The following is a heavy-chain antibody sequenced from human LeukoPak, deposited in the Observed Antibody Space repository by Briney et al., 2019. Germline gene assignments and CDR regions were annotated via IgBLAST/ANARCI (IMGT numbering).Heavy chain of an antibody. V-gene: IGHV3-74*01. CDR3: AKGRLYSFEN. CDR2: INSDGSST. CDR1: GFNFNIYA. D-gene: IGHD4-11*01. J-gene: IGHJ4*02. Sequence: GGSLRLSCAGSGFNFNIYAMHWVRQAPGKGLVWVSRINSDGSSTIYADSVKGRFTISRDNAKNTLYLQMNSLRAEDTAVYYCAKGRLYSFENWGQGTLVTVSS.